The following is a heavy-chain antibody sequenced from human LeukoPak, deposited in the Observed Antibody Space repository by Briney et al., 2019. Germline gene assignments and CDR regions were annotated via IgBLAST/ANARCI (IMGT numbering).Heavy chain of an antibody. V-gene: IGHV3-23*01. CDR2: VSAGGTNT. J-gene: IGHJ3*02. CDR1: GFTFSSYV. CDR3: AKALRNGGYDNDAFDI. D-gene: IGHD3-16*01. Sequence: GGSLRLSCAASGFTFSSYVMTWVRQAPGKGLEWVSSVSAGGTNTYYADSVKGRFTISRDESKKTLFLQMKSLRGEDTAVYYCAKALRNGGYDNDAFDIWGQGTMVTVSS.